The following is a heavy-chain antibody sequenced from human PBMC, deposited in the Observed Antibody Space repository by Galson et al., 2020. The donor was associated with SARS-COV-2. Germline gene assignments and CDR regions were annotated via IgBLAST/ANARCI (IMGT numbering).Heavy chain of an antibody. CDR3: ARDPIAARQAAYFDF. J-gene: IGHJ4*02. CDR2: LSFDGVNK. V-gene: IGHV3-30*03. D-gene: IGHD6-6*01. CDR1: GFSLSSYD. Sequence: GESLKISCAASGFSLSSYDMHWVRQAPGKGLEWVATLSFDGVNKFYSDSVRGRFTLSRDDSNNTLFLHMNTLASDDTSVYYCARDPIAARQAAYFDFWGRGTLVTVSS.